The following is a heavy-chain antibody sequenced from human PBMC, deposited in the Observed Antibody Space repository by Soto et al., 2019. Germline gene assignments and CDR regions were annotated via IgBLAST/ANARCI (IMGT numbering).Heavy chain of an antibody. CDR1: GFIFNRYR. CDR2: ISSSGTYI. V-gene: IGHV3-21*01. J-gene: IGHJ6*02. D-gene: IGHD3-3*01. CDR3: ARTVYYDFWSGFGMDV. Sequence: GGSMRLSCAASGFIFNRYRMDWVRQAPGKGLEWLSFISSSGTYIYEADSLKGRFTISRDNAKNSLYLQLNSLRAEDTAVYYCARTVYYDFWSGFGMDVRGQATTVTGSS.